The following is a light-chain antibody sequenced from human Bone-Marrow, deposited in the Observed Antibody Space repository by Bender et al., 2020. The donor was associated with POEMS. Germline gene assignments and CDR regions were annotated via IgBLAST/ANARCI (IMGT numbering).Light chain of an antibody. Sequence: QSVLTQPPSASGTPGQSVIISCSGTDSNFGGNNVNWYQHLPGTAPRLVVYSNYQRPSGVSDRLSGSKSDNTASLTVSGLQPEDEADYYCCSSAGTTYHIIFGGGTKLTVL. CDR2: SNY. V-gene: IGLV1-44*01. CDR3: CSSAGTTYHII. J-gene: IGLJ2*01. CDR1: DSNFGGNN.